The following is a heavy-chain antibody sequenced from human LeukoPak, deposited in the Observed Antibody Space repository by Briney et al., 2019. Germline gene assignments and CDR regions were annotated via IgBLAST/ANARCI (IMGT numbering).Heavy chain of an antibody. CDR3: ARLYYYGSGSYSLYYYLDY. V-gene: IGHV4-34*01. CDR2: INHSGST. Sequence: SETLSLTCAVYGGSFSGYYWSWIRQPPGKGLEWIGEINHSGSTNYNPSLKSRVTISVDTSKNQFSLKLSSVTAADTAVYYCARLYYYGSGSYSLYYYLDYWGQGTLVTVSS. J-gene: IGHJ4*02. CDR1: GGSFSGYY. D-gene: IGHD3-10*01.